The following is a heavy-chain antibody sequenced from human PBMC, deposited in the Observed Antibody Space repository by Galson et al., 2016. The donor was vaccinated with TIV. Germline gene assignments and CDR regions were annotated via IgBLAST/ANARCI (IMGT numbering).Heavy chain of an antibody. J-gene: IGHJ6*02. Sequence: SLRLSCASSGLAVGSNYMTWVRQAPGKGLEWVSLISDAGNTYYSESVRGRFTISRDNSRNTLYLQMSGLRAEDTAVYYCARDRVIDAYYYYYYYGTDVWGQGTTVTVSS. CDR3: ARDRVIDAYYYYYYYGTDV. D-gene: IGHD2-21*01. CDR1: GLAVGSNY. V-gene: IGHV3-66*02. CDR2: ISDAGNT.